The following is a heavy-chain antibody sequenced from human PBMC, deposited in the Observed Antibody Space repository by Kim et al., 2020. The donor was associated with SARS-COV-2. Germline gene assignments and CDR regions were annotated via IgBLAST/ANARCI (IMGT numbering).Heavy chain of an antibody. CDR3: ATLGEYCSGGSCSPEESVGVMVDY. CDR1: GGSFSGYY. D-gene: IGHD2-15*01. J-gene: IGHJ4*02. Sequence: SETLSLTCAVYGGSFSGYYWSWIRQPPGKGLEWIGEINHSGSTNYNPSLKSRVTISVDTSKNQFSLKLSSVTAADTAVYYCATLGEYCSGGSCSPEESVGVMVDYWGQGTLVTVSS. CDR2: INHSGST. V-gene: IGHV4-34*01.